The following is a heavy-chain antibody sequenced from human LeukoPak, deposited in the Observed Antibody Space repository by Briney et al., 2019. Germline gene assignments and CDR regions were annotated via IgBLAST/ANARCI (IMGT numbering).Heavy chain of an antibody. CDR3: AKGGQLVPLDY. CDR2: ISYDGSNK. D-gene: IGHD6-6*01. J-gene: IGHJ4*02. Sequence: PGGSLRLSCAASGFTFSSYSMNWVRQAPGKGLEWVAVISYDGSNKYYADSVKGRFTISRDNSKNTLYLQMNSLRAEDTAVYYCAKGGQLVPLDYWGQGTLVTVSS. V-gene: IGHV3-30*18. CDR1: GFTFSSYS.